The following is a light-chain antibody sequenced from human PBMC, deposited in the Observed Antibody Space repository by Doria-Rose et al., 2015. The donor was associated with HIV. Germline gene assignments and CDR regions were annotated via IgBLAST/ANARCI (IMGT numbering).Light chain of an antibody. J-gene: IGKJ1*01. Sequence: PGERATLSCRASQSFSSTYLAWYQQKPGQAPSLLIYDGSTRATGIPDRFSASGSGTDFTLTINRLEPEDFALYYCHQYGTSWTFGRGTKVEI. CDR1: QSFSSTY. V-gene: IGKV3-20*01. CDR2: DGS. CDR3: HQYGTSWT.